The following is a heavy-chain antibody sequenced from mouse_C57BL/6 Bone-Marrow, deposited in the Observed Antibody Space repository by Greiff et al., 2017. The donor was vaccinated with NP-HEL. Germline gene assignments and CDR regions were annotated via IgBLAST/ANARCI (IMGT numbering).Heavy chain of an antibody. J-gene: IGHJ2*01. D-gene: IGHD2-5*01. V-gene: IGHV1-4*01. Sequence: QVQLQQSGAELARPGASVKMSCKASGYTFTSYTMHWVNQRPGQGLEWIGYINPSSGYTKYNQKFKDKATLTADKSSSTAYMQLSSLTSEDSAVYYCARWGYSSPYYYWGQGTTLTVSS. CDR3: ARWGYSSPYYY. CDR1: GYTFTSYT. CDR2: INPSSGYT.